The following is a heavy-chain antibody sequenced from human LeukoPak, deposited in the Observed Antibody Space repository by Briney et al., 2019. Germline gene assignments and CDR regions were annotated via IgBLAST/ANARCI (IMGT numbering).Heavy chain of an antibody. CDR2: ISSSSSYI. D-gene: IGHD4-17*01. V-gene: IGHV3-21*01. Sequence: GGSLRLSCAASGFTFSSYSMNWVRRAPGKGLEWVSSISSSSSYIYYADSVKGRFTISRDNAKNSLYLQMNSLRAEDTAVYYCARDLGTTVTTYLDYWGQGTLVTVSS. CDR3: ARDLGTTVTTYLDY. J-gene: IGHJ4*02. CDR1: GFTFSSYS.